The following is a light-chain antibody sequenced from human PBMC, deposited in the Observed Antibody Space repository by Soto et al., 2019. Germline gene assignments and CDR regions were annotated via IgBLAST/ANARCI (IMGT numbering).Light chain of an antibody. Sequence: DIQMTQSPSSLSASVGDRVTITCRASQSISSYLNWYQQKPGKAPKLLIYAASSLQSGVPSRFSGSGSGSYFTLTISSLQPEDFATYYSQHSYSTPYTFGQGTKLEIK. V-gene: IGKV1-39*01. CDR2: AAS. CDR1: QSISSY. CDR3: QHSYSTPYT. J-gene: IGKJ2*01.